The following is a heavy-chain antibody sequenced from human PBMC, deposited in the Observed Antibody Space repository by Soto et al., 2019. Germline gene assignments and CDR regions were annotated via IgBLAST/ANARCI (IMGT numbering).Heavy chain of an antibody. V-gene: IGHV3-30-3*01. J-gene: IGHJ3*02. CDR1: GFTFSSYA. D-gene: IGHD5-18*01. CDR3: AKALQLWVKSDAFDI. CDR2: ISYDGSNK. Sequence: PGGSLRLSCAASGFTFSSYAMHWVRQAPGKGLEWVAVISYDGSNKYYADSVKGRFTISRDNSKNTLYLQMNSLRAEDTAVYYCAKALQLWVKSDAFDIWGQGTMVTVSS.